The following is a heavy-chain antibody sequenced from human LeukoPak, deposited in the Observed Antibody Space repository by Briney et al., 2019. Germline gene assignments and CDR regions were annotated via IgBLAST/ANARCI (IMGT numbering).Heavy chain of an antibody. J-gene: IGHJ4*02. CDR3: ARDGVGYCSSTTCQIDY. CDR1: GFTFSSYG. V-gene: IGHV3-30*03. D-gene: IGHD2-2*01. Sequence: PGRSLRLSCAASGFTFSSYGMHWVRQAPGKGLEWVAVISYDGSNKYYADSVKGRFTISRDNSKNTLYLQMNSLRAEDTAVYYCARDGVGYCSSTTCQIDYWGQGTLVTFSS. CDR2: ISYDGSNK.